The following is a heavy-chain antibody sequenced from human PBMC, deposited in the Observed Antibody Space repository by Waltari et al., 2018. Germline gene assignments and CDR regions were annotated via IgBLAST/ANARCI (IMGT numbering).Heavy chain of an antibody. CDR3: AAALGGGISASRPFHF. CDR1: GDTFTDNY. J-gene: IGHJ3*01. CDR2: LEPEDGQA. Sequence: EVQLLQSGAEVKQPGTPVKISCKVSGDTFTDNYSHWIQQAPGKGLQWMGLLEPEDGQAVYAEKFQGRVTMTADTSIHTAYMELTSLTSEDTAFYYCAAALGGGISASRPFHFWGQGTMITVSS. D-gene: IGHD3-10*01. V-gene: IGHV1-69-2*01.